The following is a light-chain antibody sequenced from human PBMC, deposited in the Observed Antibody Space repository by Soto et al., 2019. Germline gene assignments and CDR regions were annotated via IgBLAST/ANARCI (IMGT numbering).Light chain of an antibody. J-gene: IGLJ3*02. CDR2: NSY. CDR3: LLFVSTGISL. CDR1: SGSVSTYNY. Sequence: QTVVTQEPSFSVSPGGTITLTCGLSSGSVSTYNYPSWYQQTPGQAPRTLIYNSYSRSSGVPDRFSGSSLGNKAALTISGAQADDESDYYCLLFVSTGISLFGGGTKLTVL. V-gene: IGLV8-61*01.